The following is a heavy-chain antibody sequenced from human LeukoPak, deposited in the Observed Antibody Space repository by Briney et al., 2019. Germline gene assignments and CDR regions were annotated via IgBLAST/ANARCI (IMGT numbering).Heavy chain of an antibody. D-gene: IGHD6-6*01. J-gene: IGHJ5*02. CDR2: ISSSSSYT. Sequence: GGSLRLSCAASGFIFNSYIMNWVRQAPGKGLEWVSYISSSSSYTNYADSVKGRFTISRDNAKNSLYLQMNSLRAEDTAVYYCARAEEVEYSSSSWFDPWGQGTLVTVSS. V-gene: IGHV3-21*05. CDR3: ARAEEVEYSSSSWFDP. CDR1: GFIFNSYI.